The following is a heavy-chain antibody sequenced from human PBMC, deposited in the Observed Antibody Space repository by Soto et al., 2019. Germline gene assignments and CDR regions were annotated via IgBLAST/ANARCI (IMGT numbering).Heavy chain of an antibody. J-gene: IGHJ6*02. CDR2: IKRKTDGGTT. D-gene: IGHD6-13*01. Sequence: GGSLRLSCAASGFTFSNAWMSWVRQAAGKGLEWVGSIKRKTDGGTTDYAAPVKGRFTSSRDDSKNTVYLQMNSLKTEDTAVYDCTTRTGHSSSWYFYYYDGMYVWGQATTVTVSS. CDR1: GFTFSNAW. V-gene: IGHV3-15*01. CDR3: TTRTGHSSSWYFYYYDGMYV.